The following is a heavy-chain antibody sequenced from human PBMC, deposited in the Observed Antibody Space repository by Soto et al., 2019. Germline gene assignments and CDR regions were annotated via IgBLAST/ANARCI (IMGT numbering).Heavy chain of an antibody. D-gene: IGHD6-19*01. CDR3: ARDRYSSGWYDLDY. V-gene: IGHV3-33*01. CDR1: GFTFSNYG. J-gene: IGHJ4*02. CDR2: IWYDGSNK. Sequence: QVQLVESGGGVVQPGRSLRLSCAASGFTFSNYGMHWVRQAPGKGLEWVAIIWYDGSNKYYADSVKGRFTISRDNSENTLYLQMNRLRDEDTAVYYCARDRYSSGWYDLDYWGQGTLVTVSS.